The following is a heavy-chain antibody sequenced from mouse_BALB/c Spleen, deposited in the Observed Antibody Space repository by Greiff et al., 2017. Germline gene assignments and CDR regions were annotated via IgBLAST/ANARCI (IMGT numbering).Heavy chain of an antibody. V-gene: IGHV5-6-4*01. J-gene: IGHJ3*01. CDR2: ISSGGSYT. CDR1: GFTFSSYT. CDR3: TRDGYDGPWFAY. Sequence: EVKLVESGGGLVKPGGSLKLSCAASGFTFSSYTMSWVRQTPEKRLEWVATISSGGSYTYYPDSVKGRFTISRDNAKNTLYLQMSSLKSEDTAMYYCTRDGYDGPWFAYWGQGTLVTVSA. D-gene: IGHD2-2*01.